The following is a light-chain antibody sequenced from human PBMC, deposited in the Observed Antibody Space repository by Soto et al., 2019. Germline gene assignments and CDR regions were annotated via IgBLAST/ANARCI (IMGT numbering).Light chain of an antibody. J-gene: IGLJ1*01. V-gene: IGLV1-40*01. CDR3: HSYDSSLSGYV. Sequence: QAVVTQPPSVSGAPGQRVTISCTGSSSNIGAGYDVHWYQQLPGTAPKVLIYGNSNRPSGVPDRFSGSKSGTSASLAITGLQAEDEADYYCHSYDSSLSGYVFGTGTKLTVL. CDR1: SSNIGAGYD. CDR2: GNS.